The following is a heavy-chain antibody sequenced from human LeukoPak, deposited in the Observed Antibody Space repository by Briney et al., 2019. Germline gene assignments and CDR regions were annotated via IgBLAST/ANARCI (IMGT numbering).Heavy chain of an antibody. V-gene: IGHV3-7*03. CDR3: AKGAPSRGLVGATTYEGQNWFDP. CDR1: GFTFSNAW. J-gene: IGHJ5*02. CDR2: IKQDGSEK. Sequence: GGSLRLSCAASGFTFSNAWMSWVRQAPGKGLEWVANIKQDGSEKYYVDSVKGRFTISRDNAKNSLYLQMNSLRAEDTAVYYCAKGAPSRGLVGATTYEGQNWFDPWGQGTLVTVSS. D-gene: IGHD1-26*01.